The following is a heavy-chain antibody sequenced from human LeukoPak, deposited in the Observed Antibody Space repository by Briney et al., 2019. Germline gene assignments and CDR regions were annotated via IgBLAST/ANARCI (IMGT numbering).Heavy chain of an antibody. CDR1: GDSISSSDYY. Sequence: SETLSLTCSVSGDSISSSDYYWGWIRQPPGKGLEWIGTFYHSGSTYYNSSLRSRVTISVDTSQNQFSLKVTSVRAADTAVYYCARDNIVVVAATKAYYFDYWGQGTLVTVSS. V-gene: IGHV4-39*07. D-gene: IGHD2-15*01. CDR3: ARDNIVVVAATKAYYFDY. CDR2: FYHSGST. J-gene: IGHJ4*02.